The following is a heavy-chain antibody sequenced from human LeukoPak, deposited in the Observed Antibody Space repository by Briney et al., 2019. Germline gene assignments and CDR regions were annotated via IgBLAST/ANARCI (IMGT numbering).Heavy chain of an antibody. D-gene: IGHD5-24*01. Sequence: PSETLSLTCAVYGGSYSGYYWSWIRQPPGKGLEWIGEISHSGSTNYNPSLKSRVTISVDTSKNQFSLKLSSVTAADTAVYYCARGGGYKPFDYWGQGTLVTVSS. V-gene: IGHV4-34*01. J-gene: IGHJ4*02. CDR1: GGSYSGYY. CDR3: ARGGGYKPFDY. CDR2: ISHSGST.